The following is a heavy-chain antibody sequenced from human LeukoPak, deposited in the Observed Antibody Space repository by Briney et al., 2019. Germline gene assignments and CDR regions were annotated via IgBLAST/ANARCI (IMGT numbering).Heavy chain of an antibody. CDR3: ARDPTDSSGYYTPYYYYYMDV. V-gene: IGHV3-69-1*01. CDR1: GFTFSNAW. Sequence: GGSLRLSCATSGFTFSNAWMNWVRQAPGKGLEWVSSISSSSYIYYADSVKGRFTISRDNAKNSLYLQMNSLRAEDTAVYYCARDPTDSSGYYTPYYYYYMDVWGKGTTVTISS. D-gene: IGHD3-22*01. J-gene: IGHJ6*03. CDR2: ISSSSYI.